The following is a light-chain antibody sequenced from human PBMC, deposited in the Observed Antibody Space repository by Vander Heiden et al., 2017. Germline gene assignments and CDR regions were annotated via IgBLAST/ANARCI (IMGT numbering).Light chain of an antibody. Sequence: QSVLTHPPSVSAAPGQKVTISCSGSSSNIGSPYVSSYQQLPGTAPKLLIYDNNKRPSGIPDRFSGSKSGTSATLGITGVQTGDEADYYCGTWDTSLSVVVFGGGTKLTVL. CDR2: DNN. CDR1: SSNIGSPY. CDR3: GTWDTSLSVVV. J-gene: IGLJ2*01. V-gene: IGLV1-51*01.